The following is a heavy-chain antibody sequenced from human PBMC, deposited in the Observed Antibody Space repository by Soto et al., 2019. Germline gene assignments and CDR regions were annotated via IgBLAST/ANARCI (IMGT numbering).Heavy chain of an antibody. V-gene: IGHV3-23*01. J-gene: IGHJ4*02. CDR2: IVGSGAST. Sequence: PGGSLRLSCAASGFTFSSYAMIWVRQAPGKGLDWVSAIVGSGASTYYADSVKGRFTISRDNSKNTLYLQMNSLRAEDTAVYYCAKRKYCPSTTCFDYWGQGTLVTVSS. D-gene: IGHD2-2*01. CDR3: AKRKYCPSTTCFDY. CDR1: GFTFSSYA.